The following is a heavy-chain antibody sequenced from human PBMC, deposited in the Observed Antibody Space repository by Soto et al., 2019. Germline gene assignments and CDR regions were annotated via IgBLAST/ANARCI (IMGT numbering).Heavy chain of an antibody. J-gene: IGHJ4*02. CDR1: GYTVTSYD. V-gene: IGHV1-8*01. Sequence: QVQLVQSGAEVKKPGASVKVSCKASGYTVTSYDINWVRQATGQGLGWMGWLNPKGGNPGYAQKFQGRVTMTRNTSIRTAYMELSSLRSEDPAVYYCARVIGFEQLGGYCGQGTLVTVSS. CDR3: ARVIGFEQLGGY. D-gene: IGHD6-13*01. CDR2: LNPKGGNP.